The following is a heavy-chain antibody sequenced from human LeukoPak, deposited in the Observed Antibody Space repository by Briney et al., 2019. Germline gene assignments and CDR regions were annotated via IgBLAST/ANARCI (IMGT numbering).Heavy chain of an antibody. CDR2: IRKRPNSYTT. J-gene: IGHJ4*02. V-gene: IGHV3-72*01. CDR3: ARVSTTVAGSDYLDY. D-gene: IGHD6-19*01. Sequence: PGGSLSLSCQASGSTFSDHFMDWVRQAPGKGLEWVGRIRKRPNSYTTEYAASVQGRFAISRDDSKNSLYLQMNSLKTEDTAVYYCARVSTTVAGSDYLDYWGQGTQVTISS. CDR1: GSTFSDHF.